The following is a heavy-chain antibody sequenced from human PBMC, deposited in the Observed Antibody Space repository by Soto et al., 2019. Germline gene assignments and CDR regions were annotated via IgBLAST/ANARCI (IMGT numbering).Heavy chain of an antibody. V-gene: IGHV4-34*01. CDR2: INHSGST. CDR1: GGSFSGYY. D-gene: IGHD2-15*01. CDR3: ASGAREYCSGGSCYSRFGIDY. J-gene: IGHJ4*02. Sequence: KASETLSLTCAVYGGSFSGYYWSWIRQPPGKGLERIGEINHSGSTNYNPSLKSRVTISVDTSKNQFSLKLSSVTAADTAVYYCASGAREYCSGGSCYSRFGIDYWGQGTLVTVSS.